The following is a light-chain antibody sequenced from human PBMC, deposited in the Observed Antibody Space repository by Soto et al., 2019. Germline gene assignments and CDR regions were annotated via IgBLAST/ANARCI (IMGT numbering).Light chain of an antibody. CDR2: DVS. J-gene: IGLJ1*01. CDR1: SSDVGGYKY. Sequence: QSALTQPASVSGSPGQSITISCTGTSSDVGGYKYVSWYQHHPGKGPKLMLYDVSNRPSGVSNRFSGSKSGNTASLTISGLQAEDEAAYYCSSYTSSTTYVFGTGTQLTVL. CDR3: SSYTSSTTYV. V-gene: IGLV2-14*01.